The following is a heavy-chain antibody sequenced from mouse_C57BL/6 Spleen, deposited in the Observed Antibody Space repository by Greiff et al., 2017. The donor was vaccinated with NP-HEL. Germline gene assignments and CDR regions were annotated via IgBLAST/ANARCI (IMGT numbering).Heavy chain of an antibody. V-gene: IGHV5-17*01. CDR3: AVITTVVARYYYAMDY. D-gene: IGHD1-1*01. CDR2: ISSGSSTI. CDR1: GFTFSDYG. Sequence: DVMLVESGGGLVKPGGSLKLSCAASGFTFSDYGMHWVRQAPEKGLEWVAYISSGSSTIYYADTVKGRFTISRDNAKNTLFLQMTSLRSEDTAMYYCAVITTVVARYYYAMDYWGQGTSVTVSS. J-gene: IGHJ4*01.